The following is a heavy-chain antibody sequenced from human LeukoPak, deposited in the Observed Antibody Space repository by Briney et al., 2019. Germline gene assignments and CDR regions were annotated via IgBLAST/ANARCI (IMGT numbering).Heavy chain of an antibody. J-gene: IGHJ5*02. CDR3: AKDRGPYYDSSGYRFDP. CDR2: ISGSGGST. CDR1: GFTFSSYA. D-gene: IGHD3-22*01. Sequence: GGSLRLSCAASGFTFSSYAMSWVRQAPGKGLEWVSAISGSGGSTYYADSVKGRFTISRDNSKTTLYLQMNSLRAEDTAVYYCAKDRGPYYDSSGYRFDPWGQGTLVTVSS. V-gene: IGHV3-23*01.